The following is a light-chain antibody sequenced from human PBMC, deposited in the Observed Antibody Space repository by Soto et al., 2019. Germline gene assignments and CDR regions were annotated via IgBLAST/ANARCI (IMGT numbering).Light chain of an antibody. J-gene: IGKJ2*01. CDR2: GAS. CDR1: QSFTSNY. CDR3: QQYGSSPYT. Sequence: EIVLTQSPGTLSLSPGERAILSCRASQSFTSNYLAWYRHQPGQAPRLLIYGASSRATGIPDRFSGSGSGTDFTLIISGLEPEDSAVDYCQQYGSSPYTFGQGTKLEIK. V-gene: IGKV3-20*01.